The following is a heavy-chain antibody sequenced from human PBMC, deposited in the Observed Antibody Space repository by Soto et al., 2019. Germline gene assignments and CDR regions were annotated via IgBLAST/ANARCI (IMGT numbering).Heavy chain of an antibody. Sequence: QVQLVQSGAEVKRPGASVKVSCKASNYTFINFGISWVRQAPGQGLEWMGWITTFNGKTNYAQKFQGRITITADTSTRTAYMELRSLISADTAVSYCVRDRLEYFDPPASDYWGQGTLVTVSS. CDR3: VRDRLEYFDPPASDY. CDR2: ITTFNGKT. J-gene: IGHJ4*02. V-gene: IGHV1-18*01. D-gene: IGHD3-9*01. CDR1: NYTFINFG.